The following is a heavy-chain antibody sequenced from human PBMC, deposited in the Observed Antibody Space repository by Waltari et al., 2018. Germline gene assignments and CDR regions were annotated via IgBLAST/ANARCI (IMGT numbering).Heavy chain of an antibody. CDR1: GGSISSYY. J-gene: IGHJ5*02. CDR2: IYYSGST. D-gene: IGHD6-19*01. CDR3: ARHGVAVAGTGRGWFDP. Sequence: QVQLQESGPGLVKPSETLSLTCTVSGGSISSYYWSWIRQPPGKGLEWIGDIYYSGSTNYNPSLKSRVTISVDTSKNQFSLKLSSVTAADTAVYYCARHGVAVAGTGRGWFDPWGQGTLVTVSS. V-gene: IGHV4-59*08.